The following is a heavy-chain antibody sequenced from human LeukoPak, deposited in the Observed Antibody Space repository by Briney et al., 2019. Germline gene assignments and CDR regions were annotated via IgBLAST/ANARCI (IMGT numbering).Heavy chain of an antibody. V-gene: IGHV3-74*01. CDR1: GFTFSSYW. Sequence: GGSLRLSCAASGFTFSSYWMHWVRQAPGKGLVWVSRINSDGSSTNYADSVKGRFTISRDNAKNTLYLQMNSLRAEDTAVYYCARGGYYYDSSGYYYGSRFVGYWGQGTLVTVSS. J-gene: IGHJ4*02. CDR2: INSDGSST. CDR3: ARGGYYYDSSGYYYGSRFVGY. D-gene: IGHD3-22*01.